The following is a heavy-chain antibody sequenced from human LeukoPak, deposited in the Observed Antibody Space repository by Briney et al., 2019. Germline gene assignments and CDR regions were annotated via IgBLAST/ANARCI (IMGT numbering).Heavy chain of an antibody. V-gene: IGHV3-30*18. CDR2: ISYDGSNK. CDR3: AKRSSSSWYSVLYYYYGMDV. CDR1: GFTFSSYG. J-gene: IGHJ6*02. Sequence: GGSLRLSCAASGFTFSSYGMHWVRQAPGKGLEWVAVISYDGSNKYYADSVKGRFTISRDNSKNTLYLQMNSLRAEDTAVYYCAKRSSSSWYSVLYYYYGMDVWGQGTTVTVSS. D-gene: IGHD6-13*01.